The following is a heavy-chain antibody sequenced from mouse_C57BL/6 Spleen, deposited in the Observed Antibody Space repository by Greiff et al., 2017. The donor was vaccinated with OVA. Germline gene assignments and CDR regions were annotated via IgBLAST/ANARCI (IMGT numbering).Heavy chain of an antibody. CDR2: INPGSGGT. V-gene: IGHV1-54*01. Sequence: VQLKESGAELARPGTSVKVSCKASGYAFTNYLIEWVKQRPGQGLEWIGVINPGSGGTNYNEKFKGKATLTADKSSSTAYMQLSSLTSEDSAVYFCARRDEGYYVAMDYWGQGTSVTVSS. J-gene: IGHJ4*01. CDR1: GYAFTNYL. D-gene: IGHD2-3*01. CDR3: ARRDEGYYVAMDY.